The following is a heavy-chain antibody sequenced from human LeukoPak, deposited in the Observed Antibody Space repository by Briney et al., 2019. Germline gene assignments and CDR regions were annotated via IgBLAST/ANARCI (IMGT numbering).Heavy chain of an antibody. CDR3: ARDRQQMDREGYFDL. CDR2: ISSTTRTI. CDR1: GCTFSTHN. Sequence: GGFLRRSCAASGCTFSTHNMYCVRQAPGKWLESVSYISSTTRTIYYADTVEGRFTISRDNAKNSLYLQMNSLRDEDTAVYYCARDRQQMDREGYFDLWGRGTLVTVSS. V-gene: IGHV3-48*02. J-gene: IGHJ2*01. D-gene: IGHD6-13*01.